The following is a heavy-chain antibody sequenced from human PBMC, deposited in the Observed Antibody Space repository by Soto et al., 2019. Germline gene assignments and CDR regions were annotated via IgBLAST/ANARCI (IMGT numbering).Heavy chain of an antibody. V-gene: IGHV4-31*03. CDR1: GISISSYGYC. CDR2: INDSGST. D-gene: IGHD2-21*02. Sequence: TLSLTCTVSGISISSYGYCWRWIRQHPGKGMEWINNINDSGSTYYKPSHRIRMILAAHTTSNHFALSLRPVAAAASAFYSCASVIGGDSEYYFDFWGQGALVTVSS. J-gene: IGHJ4*02. CDR3: ASVIGGDSEYYFDF.